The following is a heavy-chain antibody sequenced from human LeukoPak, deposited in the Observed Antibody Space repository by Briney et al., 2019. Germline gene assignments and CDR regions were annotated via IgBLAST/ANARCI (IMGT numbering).Heavy chain of an antibody. CDR2: INGRGDDS. CDR3: VRMRGPERRHCFDY. J-gene: IGHJ4*02. Sequence: GGSLRLSCVVSDFTFAVSWVRQAPGKGLEWISTINGRGDDSFHADSVKGRFTISRDTTKNTLYLRMSSLRAANTAMYFCVRMRGPERRHCFDYWSQGALLIVSS. D-gene: IGHD2-2*01. CDR1: DFTFA. V-gene: IGHV3-23*01.